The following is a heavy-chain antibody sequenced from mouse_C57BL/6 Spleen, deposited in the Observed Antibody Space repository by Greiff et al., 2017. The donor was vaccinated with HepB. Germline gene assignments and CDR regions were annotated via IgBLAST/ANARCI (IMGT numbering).Heavy chain of an antibody. D-gene: IGHD1-1*01. CDR1: GFTFSDYG. J-gene: IGHJ1*03. Sequence: EVKVEESGGGLVKPGGSLKLSCAASGFTFSDYGMHWVRQAPEKGLEWVAYISSGSSTIYYADTVKGRFTISRDNAKNTLFLQMTSLRSEDTAMYYCAREKVLRYLSYWYFDVWGTGTTVTVSS. CDR2: ISSGSSTI. V-gene: IGHV5-17*01. CDR3: AREKVLRYLSYWYFDV.